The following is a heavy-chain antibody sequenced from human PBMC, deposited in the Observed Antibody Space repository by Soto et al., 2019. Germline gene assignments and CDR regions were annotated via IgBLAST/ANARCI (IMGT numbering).Heavy chain of an antibody. Sequence: PXETLSLTCTVSGCSISSYYWSWIRQPPGKGLEWIGYIYYSGSTNYNPSLKSRVTISVDTSKNQFSLKLSSVTAADTAVYYCARDAVRWFGSHWFEYWGKGTLVTV. CDR3: ARDAVRWFGSHWFEY. V-gene: IGHV4-59*01. J-gene: IGHJ4*02. CDR1: GCSISSYY. CDR2: IYYSGST. D-gene: IGHD3-10*01.